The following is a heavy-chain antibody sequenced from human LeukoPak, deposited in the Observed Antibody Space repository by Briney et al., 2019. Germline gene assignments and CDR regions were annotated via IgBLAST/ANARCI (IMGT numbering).Heavy chain of an antibody. CDR3: ARDLLYCSSTSCHNNWFDP. Sequence: SQALSLTCTVSGGSISSGDYYWSWIRQPPGKGLEWIGYIYYSGSTYYNPSLKSRVTISVDTSKNQFSLKLSSVTAADTAVYYCARDLLYCSSTSCHNNWFDPWGQGTLVTVSS. CDR2: IYYSGST. V-gene: IGHV4-30-4*08. D-gene: IGHD2-2*01. CDR1: GGSISSGDYY. J-gene: IGHJ5*02.